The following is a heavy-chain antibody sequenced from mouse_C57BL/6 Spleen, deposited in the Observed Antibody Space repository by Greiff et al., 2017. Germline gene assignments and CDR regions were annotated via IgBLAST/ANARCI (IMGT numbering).Heavy chain of an antibody. Sequence: VQLQQPGAELVKPGASVKMSCKASGYTFTSYWITWVKQRPGQGLEWIGDIYPGSGSTNYNEKFKSKATLPVDTSSSTAYMQLSSLTSEDSAVYYCARYDYDVAWFAYWGQGTLVTVSA. J-gene: IGHJ3*01. CDR2: IYPGSGST. V-gene: IGHV1-55*01. CDR3: ARYDYDVAWFAY. D-gene: IGHD2-4*01. CDR1: GYTFTSYW.